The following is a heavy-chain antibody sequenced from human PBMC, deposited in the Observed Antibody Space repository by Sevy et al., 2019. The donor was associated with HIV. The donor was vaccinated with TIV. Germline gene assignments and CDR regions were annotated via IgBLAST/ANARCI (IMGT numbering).Heavy chain of an antibody. CDR1: GITFSDNY. CDR2: ISSRGSTI. J-gene: IGHJ4*02. Sequence: GGSLRLSCAASGITFSDNYMSWIRQAPGKGLEWVSYISSRGSTIYYADSVKGRFTISRDNANNSLYLQMKSLGAEDTAVYYCARVRYNYGSYYFDHWGQGTLVTVSS. CDR3: ARVRYNYGSYYFDH. D-gene: IGHD5-18*01. V-gene: IGHV3-11*01.